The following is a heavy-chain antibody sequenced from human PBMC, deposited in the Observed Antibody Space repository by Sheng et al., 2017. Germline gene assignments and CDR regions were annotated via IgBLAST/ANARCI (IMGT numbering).Heavy chain of an antibody. V-gene: IGHV3-48*01. CDR1: GFSVNNDD. Sequence: EVQLVESGGGLVQPGGSLRLSCAGSGFSVNNDDMNWVRQAPGKGLEWVSYITRGSVAVYYADSVKGRFITSRDSAKDLLYLQMNSLRADDSAVYYCVRLGFCGGGTCYSLGTFDIWGQGTTVTVSS. CDR2: ITRGSVAV. D-gene: IGHD2-15*01. J-gene: IGHJ3*02. CDR3: VRLGFCGGGTCYSLGTFDI.